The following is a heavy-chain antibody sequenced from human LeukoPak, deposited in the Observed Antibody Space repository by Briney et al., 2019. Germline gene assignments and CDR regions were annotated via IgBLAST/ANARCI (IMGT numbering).Heavy chain of an antibody. Sequence: GGSLRLSCAASGFTFSSYSMNWVRQAPGKGLEWVSSISSSSSYIYYADSVKGRFTISRDNAKNSLYLQMNSLRAEDTAVYYCARAHYDILTGYWSYYYMDVWGKGTTVTISS. CDR2: ISSSSSYI. CDR3: ARAHYDILTGYWSYYYMDV. CDR1: GFTFSSYS. V-gene: IGHV3-21*01. D-gene: IGHD3-9*01. J-gene: IGHJ6*03.